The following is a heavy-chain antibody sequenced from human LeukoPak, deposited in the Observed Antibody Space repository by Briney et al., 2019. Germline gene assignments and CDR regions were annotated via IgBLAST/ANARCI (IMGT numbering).Heavy chain of an antibody. J-gene: IGHJ6*03. CDR1: GFTFSSYW. V-gene: IGHV3-53*01. CDR3: ARVGNYYGSGSYFMSKTLYYYYYMDV. Sequence: GGSLRLSCVGSGFTFSSYWMTWVRQAPGKGLEWVSVIYSGGSTYYADSVKGRFTISRDNSKNTLYLQMNSLRAEDTAVYYCARVGNYYGSGSYFMSKTLYYYYYMDVWGKGTTVTVSS. CDR2: IYSGGST. D-gene: IGHD3-10*01.